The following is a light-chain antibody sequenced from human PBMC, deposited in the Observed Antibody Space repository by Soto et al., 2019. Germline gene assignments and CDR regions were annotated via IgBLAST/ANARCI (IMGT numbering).Light chain of an antibody. V-gene: IGKV1-39*01. CDR2: GAN. Sequence: GDRITITFRSSQSISRYLNWYQQRPGTAPKVLIFGANSLQSGVPSRVSGSGSGTEFTLTISSLKPEDFETYYCQQNYGTPGTFGQGTKVDIK. J-gene: IGKJ1*01. CDR3: QQNYGTPGT. CDR1: QSISRY.